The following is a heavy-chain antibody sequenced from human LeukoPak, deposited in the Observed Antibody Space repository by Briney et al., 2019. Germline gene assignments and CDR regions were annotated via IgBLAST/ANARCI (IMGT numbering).Heavy chain of an antibody. CDR2: ISSSSSYI. J-gene: IGHJ3*02. D-gene: IGHD3-16*01. CDR1: GFTFSSYS. V-gene: IGHV3-21*01. Sequence: GGSLRLSCAASGFTFSSYSMNWVRQAPGKGLEWVSSISSSSSYIYYTDSVKGRFTISRDNAKNPLYLQMNSLRAEDTAVYYCARLGVAAFDIWGQGTMVTVSS. CDR3: ARLGVAAFDI.